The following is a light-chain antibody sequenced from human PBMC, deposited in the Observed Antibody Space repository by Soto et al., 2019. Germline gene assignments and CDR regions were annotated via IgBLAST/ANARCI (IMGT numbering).Light chain of an antibody. CDR3: QSYDSRLTAVV. CDR1: ISNIGAGFD. J-gene: IGLJ2*01. Sequence: SVLRQPPSVSGAPGQRVTISCSGSISNIGAGFDVHWYQQLPGTAPKLLIYVDDSRPSGVPDRFSGSKSGSSASLAITGLQAEDEADYYCQSYDSRLTAVVFGGGTKLTVL. CDR2: VDD. V-gene: IGLV1-40*01.